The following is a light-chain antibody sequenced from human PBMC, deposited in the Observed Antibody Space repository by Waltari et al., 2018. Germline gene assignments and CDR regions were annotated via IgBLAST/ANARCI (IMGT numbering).Light chain of an antibody. V-gene: IGKV3-20*01. Sequence: EILLTQSPGTLSLSPGERATLSCRASQSVTRALAWYHQQPGQAPRLLIYGASNRATGIPDRFSGSGAGTDFSPTISRLEPEDFAVYYCQHYVRLPATFGQGTKVEIK. J-gene: IGKJ1*01. CDR3: QHYVRLPAT. CDR2: GAS. CDR1: QSVTRAL.